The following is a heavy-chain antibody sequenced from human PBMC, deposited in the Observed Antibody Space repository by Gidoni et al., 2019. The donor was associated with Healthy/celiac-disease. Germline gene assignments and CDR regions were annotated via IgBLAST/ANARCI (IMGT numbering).Heavy chain of an antibody. V-gene: IGHV1-69*01. CDR3: VCSSTGLEYYGMDV. Sequence: QVQLVQSGAEAKKPGSSAKVSCKASGGTFSSYAISWVRQAPGQGLEWMGGVIPIFGTANYAQKFQGRVTITADESTSTAYMELSSLRSEDTAVYYCVCSSTGLEYYGMDVWGQGTTVTVSS. CDR2: VIPIFGTA. D-gene: IGHD2-2*01. J-gene: IGHJ6*02. CDR1: GGTFSSYA.